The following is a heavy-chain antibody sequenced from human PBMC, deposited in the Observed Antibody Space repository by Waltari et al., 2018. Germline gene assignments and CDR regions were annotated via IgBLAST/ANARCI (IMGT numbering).Heavy chain of an antibody. J-gene: IGHJ4*02. V-gene: IGHV3-23*01. CDR2: ISGTGSNT. D-gene: IGHD5-12*01. Sequence: VQPGGSLRVSCAASGFTVSSYAMSWVRQAPGKGLEWVSEISGTGSNTYYADSVKGRFTISKDNSKNILYLQMDSLRAEDTAVYYCARDGYNWIAFDVWGQGVLVTVSS. CDR3: ARDGYNWIAFDV. CDR1: GFTVSSYA.